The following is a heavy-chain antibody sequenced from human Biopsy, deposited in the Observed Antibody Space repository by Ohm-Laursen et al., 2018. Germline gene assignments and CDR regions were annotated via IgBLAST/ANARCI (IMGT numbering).Heavy chain of an antibody. V-gene: IGHV1-2*02. D-gene: IGHD3-16*01. CDR3: ARDIMNRIAGLVARSDVFDV. CDR2: ISPNSGGT. CDR1: GYAVNDYF. J-gene: IGHJ3*01. Sequence: SSVKVSCKGSGYAVNDYFLHWLRQAPGQGPEWMGGISPNSGGTNYAQKFQGRVTMTNDTSTSTVYLELRRLISDDTAVYYCARDIMNRIAGLVARSDVFDVWGQGTLVTVSS.